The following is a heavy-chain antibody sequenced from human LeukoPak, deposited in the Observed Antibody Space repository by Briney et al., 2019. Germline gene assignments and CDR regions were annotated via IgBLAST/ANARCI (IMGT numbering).Heavy chain of an antibody. V-gene: IGHV3-23*01. J-gene: IGHJ4*02. CDR1: GFTFSIYA. CDR2: ISGSGGST. CDR3: ARVEFWRYYFDY. Sequence: GGSLRLSCAASGFTFSIYAMTWVRQAPGKGLEWVSGISGSGGSTYYADSVKGRFTISRDNAKNSLYLQMNSLRAEDTAVYYCARVEFWRYYFDYWGQGTLVTVSS. D-gene: IGHD3-3*01.